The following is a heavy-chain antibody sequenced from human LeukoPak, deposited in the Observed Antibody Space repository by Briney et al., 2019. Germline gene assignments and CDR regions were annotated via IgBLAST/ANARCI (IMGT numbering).Heavy chain of an antibody. CDR2: ISSSSSYI. D-gene: IGHD6-19*01. CDR3: ARESMASEAVADYYFDY. V-gene: IGHV3-21*01. Sequence: PGGSLRLSCAASGFTFSSYSMNWVRQAPGKGLEWVSSISSSSSYIYYADSVKGRFTISRHNAKNSLYLQMNSLRAEDTAVYYCARESMASEAVADYYFDYWGQGTLVTVSS. CDR1: GFTFSSYS. J-gene: IGHJ4*02.